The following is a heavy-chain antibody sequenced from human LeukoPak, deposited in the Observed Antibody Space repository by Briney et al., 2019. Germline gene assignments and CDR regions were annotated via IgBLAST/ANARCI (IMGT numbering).Heavy chain of an antibody. V-gene: IGHV3-21*01. CDR3: ARGRFYYGMDV. D-gene: IGHD4-17*01. CDR2: ISSSTSYI. CDR1: GFTFSSYS. J-gene: IGHJ6*02. Sequence: GGSLRLSCAASGFTFSSYSMNWIRQAPGKGLEWVSSISSSTSYIYYADSVKGRFTISRDNSKNTLYLQMNSLRAEDTAVYYCARGRFYYGMDVWGQGTTVTVSS.